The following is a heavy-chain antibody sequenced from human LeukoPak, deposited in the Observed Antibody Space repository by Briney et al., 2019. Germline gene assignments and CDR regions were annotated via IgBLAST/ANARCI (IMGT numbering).Heavy chain of an antibody. CDR1: GYTFTSYY. CDR3: ARDGVYCSGGSCYENWFDP. Sequence: GASVKVSCKASGYTFTSYYMQWVRQAPGQGLEWRGIINPSGGSTSYAQKFQGRVTMTRDTSTSTVCMELSSLRSEDTAVYYCARDGVYCSGGSCYENWFDPWGQGTLVTVSS. J-gene: IGHJ5*02. V-gene: IGHV1-46*01. D-gene: IGHD2-15*01. CDR2: INPSGGST.